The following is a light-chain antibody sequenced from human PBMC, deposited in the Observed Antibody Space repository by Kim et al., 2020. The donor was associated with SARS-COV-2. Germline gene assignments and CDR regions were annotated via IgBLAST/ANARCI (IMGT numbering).Light chain of an antibody. V-gene: IGLV3-19*01. J-gene: IGLJ3*02. CDR1: SLRSYY. CDR3: NSRDSSGNHWV. CDR2: GKN. Sequence: SSELTQDPAVSVALGQTVRITCQGDSLRSYYASWYQKKPGQAPVLVIYGKNNRPSGIPDRFSGSSSGNTASLTITGAQAEDKADYYCNSRDSSGNHWVFGGGTQLTVL.